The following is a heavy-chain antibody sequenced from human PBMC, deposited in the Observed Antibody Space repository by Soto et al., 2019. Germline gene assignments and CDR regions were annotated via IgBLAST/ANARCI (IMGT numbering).Heavy chain of an antibody. V-gene: IGHV4-59*01. CDR1: GGSISSYY. J-gene: IGHJ5*02. D-gene: IGHD6-13*01. CDR3: ARVESGIAAAGRDDWFDP. Sequence: SETLSLTCTVSGGSISSYYWSWIRQPPGQGLEWIGYIYYSGSTNYNPSLKSRVTISVDTSKNQFSLKLSSVTAADTAVYYCARVESGIAAAGRDDWFDPWGQGTLVTVSS. CDR2: IYYSGST.